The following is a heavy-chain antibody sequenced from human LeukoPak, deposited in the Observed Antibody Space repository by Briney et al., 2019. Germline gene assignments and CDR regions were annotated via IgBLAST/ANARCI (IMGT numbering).Heavy chain of an antibody. Sequence: PSETLSLTCTVSGGSISSSSYYWGWIRQPPGKGLEWIGEINHSGSTNYNPSLKSRVTISVDTSKNQFSLKLSSVAAADTAVYYCARVRRTMIVVVINYFDYWGQGTLVTVSS. V-gene: IGHV4-39*07. CDR1: GGSISSSSYY. D-gene: IGHD3-22*01. CDR3: ARVRRTMIVVVINYFDY. CDR2: INHSGST. J-gene: IGHJ4*02.